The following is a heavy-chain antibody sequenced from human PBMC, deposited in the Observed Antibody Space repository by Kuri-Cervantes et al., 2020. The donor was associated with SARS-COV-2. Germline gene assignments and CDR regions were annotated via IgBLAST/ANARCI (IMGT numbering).Heavy chain of an antibody. D-gene: IGHD3-10*01. CDR1: GVSVSHGTYS. CDR2: IYYSGTT. J-gene: IGHJ4*02. V-gene: IGHV4-61*01. CDR3: ARSPWTSYIFDY. Sequence: GSLRLSCAVSGVSVSHGTYSWSWIRQPPGKGLECIGYIYYSGTTNYNPSLRNRVTISVDTSKEQFSLKLKSVTAADTAVYYCARSPWTSYIFDYWGLGTLVTVSS.